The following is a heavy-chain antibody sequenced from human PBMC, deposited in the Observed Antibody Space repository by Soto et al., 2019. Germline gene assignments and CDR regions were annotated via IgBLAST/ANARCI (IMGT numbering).Heavy chain of an antibody. J-gene: IGHJ4*02. Sequence: QVQLQESGPELVKSSQTLSLTCTVSNGSISTNGHYWTWIRQRPGKGLEWIAYIYYTGNSYYNPSLKSRLTISIDTSKNQFSLTLRSVTAADTAVYYCAREQWGFDSWGLGTLVTVSS. CDR3: AREQWGFDS. D-gene: IGHD6-19*01. V-gene: IGHV4-31*03. CDR1: NGSISTNGHY. CDR2: IYYTGNS.